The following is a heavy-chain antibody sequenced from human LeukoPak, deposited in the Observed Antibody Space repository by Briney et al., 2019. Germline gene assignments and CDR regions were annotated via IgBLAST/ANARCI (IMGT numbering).Heavy chain of an antibody. CDR2: IRFDGNNK. CDR1: GFTFSSYG. D-gene: IGHD4-17*01. J-gene: IGHJ4*02. V-gene: IGHV3-30*02. CDR3: ARDGDGDYVFSYYFDY. Sequence: GGSLRLSCAASGFTFSSYGMHWVRQAPGKGLEWVAFIRFDGNNKYYADSVKGRFTISRDNSKNTLYLQMNSLRVEDTAVYYCARDGDGDYVFSYYFDYWGQGTLVTVSS.